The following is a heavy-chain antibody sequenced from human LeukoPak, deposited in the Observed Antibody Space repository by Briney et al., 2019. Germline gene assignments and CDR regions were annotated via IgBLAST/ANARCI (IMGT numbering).Heavy chain of an antibody. CDR3: ARDPGVRWLVGFDY. V-gene: IGHV3-33*01. CDR1: GFPFSSYG. D-gene: IGHD6-19*01. CDR2: IWYDGSNK. J-gene: IGHJ4*02. Sequence: PGGSLRLSCAASGFPFSSYGMHWVRQAPGKGLERVAVIWYDGSNKYYADSVKGRFTISRDNSKNTLYLQMDSLRAEDTAVYYCARDPGVRWLVGFDYWGQGTLVTVSS.